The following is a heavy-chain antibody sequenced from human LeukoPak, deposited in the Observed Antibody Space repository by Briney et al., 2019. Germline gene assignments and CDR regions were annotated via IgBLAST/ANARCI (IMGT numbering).Heavy chain of an antibody. D-gene: IGHD4-17*01. CDR3: ARTDYGDHAYAFDI. CDR1: GFTFSSYW. J-gene: IGHJ3*02. Sequence: PGGSLRLSCAASGFTFSSYWMSWVRQAPGKGLEWVANIKQDGSEKYYVDSVKGRFTISRDNAKNSLYLQMNSLRAEDTAVYYCARTDYGDHAYAFDIWGQGTMVTVSS. V-gene: IGHV3-7*01. CDR2: IKQDGSEK.